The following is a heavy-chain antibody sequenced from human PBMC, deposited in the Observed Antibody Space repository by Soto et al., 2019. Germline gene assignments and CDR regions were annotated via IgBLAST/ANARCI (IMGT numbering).Heavy chain of an antibody. D-gene: IGHD1-1*01. CDR3: ASPDPAGTGMGNCAFDI. V-gene: IGHV4-39*01. J-gene: IGHJ3*02. CDR2: IYYSGST. CDR1: GGSISSSSYY. Sequence: SETLSLTCTVSGGSISSSSYYWGWIRQPPGKGLEWIGSIYYSGSTYYNPSLKSRVTISVDTSKNQFSLKLSSVTAEATAAYYSASPDPAGTGMGNCAFDILRKLTMVIVSS.